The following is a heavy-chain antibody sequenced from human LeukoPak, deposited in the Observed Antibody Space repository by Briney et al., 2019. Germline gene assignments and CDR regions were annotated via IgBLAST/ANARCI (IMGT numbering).Heavy chain of an antibody. V-gene: IGHV4-39*01. Sequence: SETLSLTCTVSGGSISSSTYYWGWIRQPPGKGLEWIGSIYYGGSTYYNPSLKSRVTISVDTSKNQFSLKLSSVTAADTAVYYCASAYGSGSYYEGAPNWFDPWGQGTLVTVSS. CDR3: ASAYGSGSYYEGAPNWFDP. D-gene: IGHD3-10*01. CDR2: IYYGGST. J-gene: IGHJ5*02. CDR1: GGSISSSTYY.